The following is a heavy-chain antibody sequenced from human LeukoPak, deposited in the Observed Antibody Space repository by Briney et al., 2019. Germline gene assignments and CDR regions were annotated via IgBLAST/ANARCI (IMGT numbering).Heavy chain of an antibody. D-gene: IGHD2-8*02. Sequence: PGGSQRLSCIASGSTLKDEAMHWVRQAPGKGLEWVSGIYWNGGGTGYADSVKGRFTISRDNAKKSLYLQMNSLRVEDTALYSCIKDLTPGGLDSWGQGTLVTVSS. CDR2: IYWNGGGT. J-gene: IGHJ4*02. CDR1: GSTLKDEA. V-gene: IGHV3-9*01. CDR3: IKDLTPGGLDS.